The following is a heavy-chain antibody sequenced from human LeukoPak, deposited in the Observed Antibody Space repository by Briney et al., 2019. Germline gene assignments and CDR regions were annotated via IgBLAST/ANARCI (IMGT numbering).Heavy chain of an antibody. V-gene: IGHV3-48*03. CDR1: GFTFSSYE. CDR2: ISSSGSTI. Sequence: GGSLRLSCAASGFTFSSYEMNWVRQAPGKGLEWVSYISSSGSTIYYADSVKGRFTISRDNAKNSLYLQMNSLRAEDTAVYYCARAPPTYGSGSTPLLDDYWGQGTLVTVSS. D-gene: IGHD3-10*01. CDR3: ARAPPTYGSGSTPLLDDY. J-gene: IGHJ4*02.